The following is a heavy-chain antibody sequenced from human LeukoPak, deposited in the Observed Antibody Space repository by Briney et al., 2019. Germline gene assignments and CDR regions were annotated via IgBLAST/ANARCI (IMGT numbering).Heavy chain of an antibody. J-gene: IGHJ4*02. Sequence: GGSLRLSCAASGFTFSSYGMHWVRQAPGKGLEWVAVISYDGSNKYYADSVKGRFTISRDNSKNTLYLQMNSLRAEDTAVYYCAKVGRFGELGLDYWGQGTLVTVSS. CDR2: ISYDGSNK. CDR1: GFTFSSYG. CDR3: AKVGRFGELGLDY. D-gene: IGHD3-16*01. V-gene: IGHV3-30*18.